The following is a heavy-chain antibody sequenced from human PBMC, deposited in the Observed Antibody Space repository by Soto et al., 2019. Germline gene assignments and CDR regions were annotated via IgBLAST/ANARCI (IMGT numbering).Heavy chain of an antibody. Sequence: SETLSLTCTVSGGSISSYYWSWIRQPPGKGLEWIGYIYYSGSTNYNPSLKSRVTISVDTSKNQFSLKLSSVTAADTAVYYCARGSPDLCSGYGYYYYDMYGWGQGTTVTVAS. CDR3: ARGSPDLCSGYGYYYYDMYG. V-gene: IGHV4-59*01. J-gene: IGHJ6*02. D-gene: IGHD3-3*01. CDR1: GGSISSYY. CDR2: IYYSGST.